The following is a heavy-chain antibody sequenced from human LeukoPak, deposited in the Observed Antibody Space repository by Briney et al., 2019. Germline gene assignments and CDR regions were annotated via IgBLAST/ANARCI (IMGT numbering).Heavy chain of an antibody. J-gene: IGHJ6*02. CDR2: TYYWSKWYN. V-gene: IGHV6-1*01. Sequence: SQTLSLTCAISGDSVSSNSAAWNWIRQSPSRGLEWLGRTYYWSKWYNDYAVSVKSRITINPDTSKNQFSLQLNSVTPEDTAVYYCARDGNSAARYYYYYGMDVWGQGTTVTVSS. D-gene: IGHD6-6*01. CDR3: ARDGNSAARYYYYYGMDV. CDR1: GDSVSSNSAA.